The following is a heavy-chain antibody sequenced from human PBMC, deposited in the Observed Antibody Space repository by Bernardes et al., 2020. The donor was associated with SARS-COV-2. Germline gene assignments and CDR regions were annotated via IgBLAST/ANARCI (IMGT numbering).Heavy chain of an antibody. CDR3: ARLNYGDYWGWFDP. D-gene: IGHD4-17*01. J-gene: IGHJ5*02. CDR2: IYYSGST. CDR1: GGSISSYY. V-gene: IGHV4-59*08. Sequence: SESLSLTCTVSGGSISSYYWSWIRQPPGKGLEWIGYIYYSGSTNYNPSLKSRVTISVDTSKNQFSLKLSSVTAADTAVYYCARLNYGDYWGWFDPWGQGTLVTVSS.